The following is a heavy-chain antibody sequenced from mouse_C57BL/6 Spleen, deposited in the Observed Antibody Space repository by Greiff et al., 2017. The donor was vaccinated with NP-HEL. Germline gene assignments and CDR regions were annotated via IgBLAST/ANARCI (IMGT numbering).Heavy chain of an antibody. J-gene: IGHJ4*01. CDR3: ARVRYYGSSLYYAMDY. CDR1: GFTFSSYA. Sequence: EVKVVESGGGLVKPGGSLKLSCAASGFTFSSYAMSWVRQTPEKRLEWVATISDGGSYTYYPDNVKGRFTISRDNAKNNLYLQMSHLKSEDTAMYYCARVRYYGSSLYYAMDYWGQGTSVTVSS. D-gene: IGHD1-1*01. V-gene: IGHV5-4*03. CDR2: ISDGGSYT.